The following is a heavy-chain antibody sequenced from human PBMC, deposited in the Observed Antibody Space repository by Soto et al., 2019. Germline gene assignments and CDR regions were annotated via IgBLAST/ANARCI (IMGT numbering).Heavy chain of an antibody. CDR1: GDAISNFY. J-gene: IGHJ4*02. Sequence: SETLSLTCSVSGDAISNFYWSWIRQTPGRGLEWIGCVHESGSTDYNPSLKGRVTISLHTSKSQFSLRLRSAPAADTATYYCAGGTRALRTSFFAYWGQGIPVTVSS. CDR3: AGGTRALRTSFFAY. CDR2: VHESGST. D-gene: IGHD1-7*01. V-gene: IGHV4-59*03.